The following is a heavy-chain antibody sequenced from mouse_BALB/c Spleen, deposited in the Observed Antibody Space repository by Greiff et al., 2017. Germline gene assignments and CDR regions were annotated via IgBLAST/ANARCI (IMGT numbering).Heavy chain of an antibody. CDR2: IWWNDDK. V-gene: IGHV8-8*01. CDR3: ARITVRRAMDY. Sequence: QVTLKGCGPGILKPSQTLSLTRSFSGFSLSTSGMSVGWLRQPSGKGLEWLAHIWWNDDKYYNPALKSRLTISKDTSNNQVFLKIASVVTADTATYYCARITVRRAMDYWGQGTSVTVSS. CDR1: GFSLSTSGMS. D-gene: IGHD2-14*01. J-gene: IGHJ4*01.